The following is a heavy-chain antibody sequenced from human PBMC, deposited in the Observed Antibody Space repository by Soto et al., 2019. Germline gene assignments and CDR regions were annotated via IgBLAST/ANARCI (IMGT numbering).Heavy chain of an antibody. CDR3: GRGRGAIAAAGIDGFDF. CDR1: GYTFTGYY. J-gene: IGHJ4*01. D-gene: IGHD6-13*01. CDR2: NNPNSGGT. Sequence: ASVKVSCKASGYTFTGYYMHWVRQPPGQGLEGMGWNNPNSGGTNYAQKFQGWVTMTRDTSISTPDMDLGMQRSDEAAVYYCGRGRGAIAAAGIDGFDFWGQGTLVTVSS. V-gene: IGHV1-2*04.